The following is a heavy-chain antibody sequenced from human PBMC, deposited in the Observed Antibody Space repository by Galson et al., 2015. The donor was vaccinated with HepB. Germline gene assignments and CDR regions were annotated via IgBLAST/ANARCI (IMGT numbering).Heavy chain of an antibody. CDR3: TTSLYSYGPDDAFDI. J-gene: IGHJ3*02. CDR2: TKSKTDGGTT. V-gene: IGHV3-15*01. CDR1: GFTFSNAW. Sequence: SLRLSCAASGFTFSNAWMSWVRQAPGKGLEWVGRTKSKTDGGTTDYAAPVKGRFTISRDDSKNTLYLQMNSLKTEDTAVYYCTTSLYSYGPDDAFDIWGQGTMVTVSS. D-gene: IGHD5-18*01.